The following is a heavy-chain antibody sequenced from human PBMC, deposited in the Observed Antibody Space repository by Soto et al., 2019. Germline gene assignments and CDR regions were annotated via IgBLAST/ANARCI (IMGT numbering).Heavy chain of an antibody. D-gene: IGHD3-10*01. V-gene: IGHV1-18*01. CDR1: GYTFTNYG. CDR3: ARGVGSGSYYNQYNWFDP. CDR2: ISAYNGNT. J-gene: IGHJ5*02. Sequence: QVQLVQSGAEVKKPGASVKVSCKASGYTFTNYGISWVRQAPGQGLEWMGWISAYNGNTKYAQKLQGRVTMTTDTSPSTAYMELRSRRSDDTAVYYCARGVGSGSYYNQYNWFDPWGQGTLVTVSS.